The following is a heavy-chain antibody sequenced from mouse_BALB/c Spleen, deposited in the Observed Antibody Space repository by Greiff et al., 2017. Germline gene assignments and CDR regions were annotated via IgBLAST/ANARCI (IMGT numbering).Heavy chain of an antibody. Sequence: EVQLVETGGGLVQPKGSLKLSCAASGFTFNTNAMNWVRQAPGKGLEWVARIRSKSNNYATYYADSVKDRFTISRDDSQSMLYLQMNNLKTEDTAMYYCVRDGYGSSSFDYWGQGTTLTVSS. CDR3: VRDGYGSSSFDY. CDR1: GFTFNTNA. V-gene: IGHV10S3*01. D-gene: IGHD1-1*01. CDR2: IRSKSNNYAT. J-gene: IGHJ2*01.